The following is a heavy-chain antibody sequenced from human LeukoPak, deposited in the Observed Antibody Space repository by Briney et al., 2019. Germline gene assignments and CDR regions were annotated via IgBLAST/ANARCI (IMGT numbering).Heavy chain of an antibody. J-gene: IGHJ6*02. CDR1: GYTFTSYG. CDR3: ARGDLPGIAAAGTSLATYYYYYGMDV. Sequence: ASVNVSCKASGYTFTSYGISWVRQAPGQGLECMGWISAYNGNTNYAQKLQGRDTMTTDTSTSTAYMELRSLRSDDTAVYYCARGDLPGIAAAGTSLATYYYYYGMDVWGQGTTVTVSS. CDR2: ISAYNGNT. D-gene: IGHD6-13*01. V-gene: IGHV1-18*01.